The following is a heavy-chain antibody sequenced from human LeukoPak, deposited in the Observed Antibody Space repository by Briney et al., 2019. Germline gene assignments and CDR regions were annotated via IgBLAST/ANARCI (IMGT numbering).Heavy chain of an antibody. Sequence: GGSLRLSCAASGFTFSSYGMDWVRQAPGKGLEWVASIWYDGRDKYYADSVRGRFTISRDDSKNTLDLQMNSLRPEDTGLYYCAKKGLAASGQFDCWRQGPLVTVSS. CDR1: GFTFSSYG. V-gene: IGHV3-30*02. D-gene: IGHD6-13*01. J-gene: IGHJ4*02. CDR3: AKKGLAASGQFDC. CDR2: IWYDGRDK.